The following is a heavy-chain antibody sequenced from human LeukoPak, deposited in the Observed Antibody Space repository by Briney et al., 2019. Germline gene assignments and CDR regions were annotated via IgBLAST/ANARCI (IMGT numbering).Heavy chain of an antibody. V-gene: IGHV3-9*01. CDR3: AKDACGGNCYYSMDV. J-gene: IGHJ6*03. CDR1: GFTFDDYA. Sequence: PGRSLRLSCAASGFTFDDYAMHWVRQAPGKGQEWVSGISWNSGSIGYADSVKGRFTISRDNAKNSLYLQMNSLRAEDTAVYYCAKDACGGNCYYSMDVWGKGTTVTVSS. CDR2: ISWNSGSI.